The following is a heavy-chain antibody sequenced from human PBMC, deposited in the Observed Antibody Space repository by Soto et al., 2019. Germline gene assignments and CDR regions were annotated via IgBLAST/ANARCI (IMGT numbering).Heavy chain of an antibody. V-gene: IGHV1-18*01. J-gene: IGHJ4*02. Sequence: QVHLVQSGAEVKKPGASVKVSCQASGYAFTTYGITWVRQAPGQGLEWMGWISAHNGNTNYAQKLQSRVTVTRDTSTSTDYMEMRSLRSDDTAVYYCARGRYGDYWGQGALVTVSS. CDR1: GYAFTTYG. D-gene: IGHD1-1*01. CDR3: ARGRYGDY. CDR2: ISAHNGNT.